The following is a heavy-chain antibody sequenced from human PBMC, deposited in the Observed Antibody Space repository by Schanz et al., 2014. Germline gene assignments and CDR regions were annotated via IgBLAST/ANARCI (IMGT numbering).Heavy chain of an antibody. D-gene: IGHD3-22*01. CDR1: GFTFNNFT. Sequence: EVQLLESGGGLVQPGGSLRLSCAASGFTFNNFTMTWVRQAPGKGLEWDIVIRGAGGRTYYADSVKGRFTMSRDNSRNTVQMQMSSPRVEDTAVCYWGRKMKVGVYGGRGHDSLDSWGQGTMVIVSS. CDR3: GRKMKVGVYGGRGHDSLDS. V-gene: IGHV3-23*01. J-gene: IGHJ3*02. CDR2: IRGAGGRT.